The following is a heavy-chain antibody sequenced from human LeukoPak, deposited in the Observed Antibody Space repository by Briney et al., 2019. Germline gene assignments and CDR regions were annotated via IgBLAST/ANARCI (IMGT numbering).Heavy chain of an antibody. J-gene: IGHJ4*02. CDR3: TTGPYSGSYQISDN. CDR2: IKTKTDGGTT. CDR1: GFTFSNAW. D-gene: IGHD1-26*01. Sequence: GALRLSCAASGFTFSNAWMNWVRQAPGKGLEWVGRIKTKTDGGTTDYAAPVKGRFIISRDDSKNTLYLHMNSLKTEDTAVYYCTTGPYSGSYQISDNWGQGTLVTVSS. V-gene: IGHV3-15*07.